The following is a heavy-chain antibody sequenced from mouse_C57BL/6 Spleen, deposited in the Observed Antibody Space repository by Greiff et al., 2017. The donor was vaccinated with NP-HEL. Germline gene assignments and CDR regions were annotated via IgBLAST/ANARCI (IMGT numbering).Heavy chain of an antibody. D-gene: IGHD1-1*01. Sequence: EVKLQQSGPELVKPGASVKMSCKASGYTFTDYNMHWVKQSHGKSLEWIGYINPNNGGTSYNQKFKGKATLTVNKSSSTAYMELRSLTSEDSAVYYCARGYYGSSLYYAMDYWGQGTSVTVSS. CDR2: INPNNGGT. V-gene: IGHV1-22*01. CDR1: GYTFTDYN. CDR3: ARGYYGSSLYYAMDY. J-gene: IGHJ4*01.